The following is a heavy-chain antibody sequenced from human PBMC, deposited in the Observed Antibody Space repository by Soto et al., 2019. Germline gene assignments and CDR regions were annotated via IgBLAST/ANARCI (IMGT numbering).Heavy chain of an antibody. CDR3: AKRGNYMDD. CDR1: GFNFRNYV. CDR2: IGSSGDST. J-gene: IGHJ4*02. Sequence: EVQLLESGGGLVQPGGSLRLSCAASGFNFRNYVMNWVRQAPGKGLEWVSPIGSSGDSTYYTDSVKGRFTISRDDSKNTLYLQTNSLRAGDTATYYCAKRGNYMDDWGQGTPVTVSS. V-gene: IGHV3-23*01. D-gene: IGHD1-1*01.